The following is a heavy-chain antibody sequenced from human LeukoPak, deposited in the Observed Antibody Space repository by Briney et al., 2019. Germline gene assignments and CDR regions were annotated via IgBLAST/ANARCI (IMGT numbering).Heavy chain of an antibody. CDR3: ARELGYCGRTGCPLYGY. V-gene: IGHV1-2*02. D-gene: IGHD2-2*01. CDR2: INVKNGGT. Sequence: GASVKVSCKASGYSFTDYFVHWVRQAPGQGLEWMGWINVKNGGTIYAQKFHGRVTMTSDTSITTASLDLSRLTSDDTAVYYCARELGYCGRTGCPLYGYWGQGTLVTVSS. J-gene: IGHJ4*02. CDR1: GYSFTDYF.